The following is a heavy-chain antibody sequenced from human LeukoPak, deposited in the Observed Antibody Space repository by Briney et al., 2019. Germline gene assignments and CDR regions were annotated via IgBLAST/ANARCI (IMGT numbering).Heavy chain of an antibody. Sequence: ASVKVSCKASGYTFTSHFMHWVRQAPGQGLEWMGIINPRGGSTSYTQKFQGRVTMTRDTSTSTVYMELSSLRSEDTAVYYCARVKSYYYDTSDKDAFDIWGQGTMVTVSS. D-gene: IGHD3-22*01. CDR3: ARVKSYYYDTSDKDAFDI. CDR2: INPRGGST. J-gene: IGHJ3*02. CDR1: GYTFTSHF. V-gene: IGHV1-46*01.